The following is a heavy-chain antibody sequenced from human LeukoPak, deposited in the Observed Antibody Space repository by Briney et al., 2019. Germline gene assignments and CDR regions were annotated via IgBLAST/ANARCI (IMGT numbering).Heavy chain of an antibody. V-gene: IGHV4-61*02. D-gene: IGHD5-24*01. CDR1: GGSISSGSYY. CDR3: ARGDGYNYYYYYYMDV. J-gene: IGHJ6*03. Sequence: SGTLSLTCTVSGGSISSGSYYWSWIRQPAGKGLEWIGRIYTSGSTNYNPSLKSRVTISVDTSKNQFSLKLSSVTAADTAVYYCARGDGYNYYYYYYMDVWGKGTTVTVSS. CDR2: IYTSGST.